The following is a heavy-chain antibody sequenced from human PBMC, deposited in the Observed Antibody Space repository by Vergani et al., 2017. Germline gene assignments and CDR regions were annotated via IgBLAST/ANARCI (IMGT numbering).Heavy chain of an antibody. J-gene: IGHJ6*02. V-gene: IGHV4-59*08. Sequence: QVQLQESGPGLVKPSETLSLTCTVSGGSISSYYWSWIRQPPGKGLEWIGYIYYSGSTNYNPSLKSRVTISVDTSKNQFSLKLSSVTAADTAVYYCARLTLDYYDSSGSTYYYYGMDVWGQGTTVTVSS. CDR2: IYYSGST. CDR3: ARLTLDYYDSSGSTYYYYGMDV. CDR1: GGSISSYY. D-gene: IGHD3-22*01.